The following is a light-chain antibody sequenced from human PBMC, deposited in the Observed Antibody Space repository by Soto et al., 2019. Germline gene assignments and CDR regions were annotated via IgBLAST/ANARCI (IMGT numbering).Light chain of an antibody. Sequence: QSALTQPASVSGSPGQSIAISCTGTSSDVGAYDYVSWYQQHPGKAPKLMIYDVKYRPSGVSNRFSGSKSGNTASPTISGLQAEDEADYYCSSYTSSSSVIFGGGTKLTVL. CDR3: SSYTSSSSVI. V-gene: IGLV2-14*01. CDR2: DVK. CDR1: SSDVGAYDY. J-gene: IGLJ2*01.